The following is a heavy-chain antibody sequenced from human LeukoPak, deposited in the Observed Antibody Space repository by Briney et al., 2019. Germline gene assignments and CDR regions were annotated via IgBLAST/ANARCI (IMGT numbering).Heavy chain of an antibody. CDR1: GFTFSSYS. CDR3: ARAGWSSRGY. D-gene: IGHD6-13*01. V-gene: IGHV3-48*01. J-gene: IGHJ4*02. CDR2: ISSSSSTI. Sequence: GGSLRLSCAASGFTFSSYSMNWVRQAPGKGLEWVSYISSSSSTIYFADSVKGRFTISRDNAKNSLYLQMNSLRAEDTAVYYCARAGWSSRGYWGQGTLVTVSS.